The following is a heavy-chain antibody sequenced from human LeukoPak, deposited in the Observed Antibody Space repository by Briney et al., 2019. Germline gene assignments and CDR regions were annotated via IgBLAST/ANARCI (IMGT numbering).Heavy chain of an antibody. Sequence: PSETLSLTCAVYGGSFSGYYWSWIRQPPGKGLEWIGEINHSGSTNYNPSLKSRVTTSVDTSKNQFSLKLSSVTAADTAVYYCARSITGTTYYYYYMDVWGKGTTVTVSS. CDR3: ARSITGTTYYYYYMDV. D-gene: IGHD1-7*01. V-gene: IGHV4-34*01. J-gene: IGHJ6*03. CDR1: GGSFSGYY. CDR2: INHSGST.